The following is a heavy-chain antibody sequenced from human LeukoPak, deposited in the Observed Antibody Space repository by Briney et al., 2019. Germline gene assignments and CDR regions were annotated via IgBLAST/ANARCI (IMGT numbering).Heavy chain of an antibody. CDR2: IYHSGST. D-gene: IGHD3-3*01. CDR1: GGSISSGGYS. Sequence: SETLSLTCAVSGGSISSGGYSWRWIRQPPGKGLEWIGYIYHSGSTYYNPSLKSRVTISVDRSKNQFSLKLSSVTAADTAVYYCARSVEMGPHYDFWSGYFDYWGQGTLVTVSS. CDR3: ARSVEMGPHYDFWSGYFDY. J-gene: IGHJ4*02. V-gene: IGHV4-30-2*01.